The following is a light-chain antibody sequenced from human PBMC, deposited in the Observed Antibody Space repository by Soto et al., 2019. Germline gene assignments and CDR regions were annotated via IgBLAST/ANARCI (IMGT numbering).Light chain of an antibody. J-gene: IGLJ3*02. CDR1: GSNIGSTT. Sequence: QSALTQPPSASGTPGQRVTISCSGSGSNIGSTTVNWYQQLPGTAPKLLIYSNNQRPSGVPDRFSGSKSGTSASLAISGLQSEDEADYYCAAWDDSLNGWVFGGGTKLTVL. CDR3: AAWDDSLNGWV. V-gene: IGLV1-44*01. CDR2: SNN.